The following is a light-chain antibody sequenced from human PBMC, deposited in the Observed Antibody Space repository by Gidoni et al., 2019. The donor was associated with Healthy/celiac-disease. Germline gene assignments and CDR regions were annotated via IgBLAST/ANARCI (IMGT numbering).Light chain of an antibody. CDR3: QQRSNWQLT. J-gene: IGKJ4*01. Sequence: EIVFTQSPATLSLSPGERATRSCRASQSVSSYLAWYQQKPGQAPRLLIYDASNRATGIPARFSGSGSGTDFTLTISSLEPEDFAVYYCQQRSNWQLTFGGGTKVEIK. CDR2: DAS. V-gene: IGKV3-11*01. CDR1: QSVSSY.